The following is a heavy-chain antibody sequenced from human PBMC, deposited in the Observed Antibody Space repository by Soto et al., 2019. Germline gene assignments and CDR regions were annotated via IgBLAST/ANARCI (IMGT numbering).Heavy chain of an antibody. D-gene: IGHD3-9*01. Sequence: SETLSLTCTVSGASISTYYWSWIRQPPGKGLEWIGYISYSGSTNYNPSLKSRVTISVDRSKNQFSLKLSSVTAADTAVYYCARAGFYDILTGMDVWGQGTTVTVSS. CDR1: GASISTYY. V-gene: IGHV4-59*12. CDR2: ISYSGST. J-gene: IGHJ6*02. CDR3: ARAGFYDILTGMDV.